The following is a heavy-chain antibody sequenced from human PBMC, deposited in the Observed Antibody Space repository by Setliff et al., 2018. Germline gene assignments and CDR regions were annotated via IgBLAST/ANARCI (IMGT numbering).Heavy chain of an antibody. Sequence: GASVKVSCKASGYTFTSYGISWVRQAPGQGLEWMGWISAYNGNTNYAQKLQGRVTMTTDTSTSTAYMELRSLRSDDTAVYYCAREGVDTRSSTDYRYYMDVWGKGTTVTVS. J-gene: IGHJ6*03. CDR1: GYTFTSYG. V-gene: IGHV1-18*01. D-gene: IGHD5-18*01. CDR3: AREGVDTRSSTDYRYYMDV. CDR2: ISAYNGNT.